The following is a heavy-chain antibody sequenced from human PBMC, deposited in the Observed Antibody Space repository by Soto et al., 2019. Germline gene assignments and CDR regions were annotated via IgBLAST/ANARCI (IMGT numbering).Heavy chain of an antibody. V-gene: IGHV1-18*04. D-gene: IGHD3-10*01. CDR3: ATDNTPPLWFGESSDYYYYYYGMDV. J-gene: IGHJ6*02. Sequence: ASVEVSCKASGYTFTSYGISWVRQAPGQGLEWMGWISAYNGNTNYAQKLQGRVTMTTDTSTSTAYMELRSLRSDDTAVYYCATDNTPPLWFGESSDYYYYYYGMDVWGQGPPVTVSS. CDR1: GYTFTSYG. CDR2: ISAYNGNT.